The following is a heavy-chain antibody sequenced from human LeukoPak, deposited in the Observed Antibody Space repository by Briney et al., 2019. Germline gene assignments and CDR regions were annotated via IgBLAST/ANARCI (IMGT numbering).Heavy chain of an antibody. D-gene: IGHD3-10*01. CDR2: ISWNSGRI. CDR3: AKDLVRGVYYYYDMDV. J-gene: IGHJ6*02. V-gene: IGHV3-9*01. CDR1: GFTFSTYG. Sequence: PGGSLRLSCAASGFTFSTYGMHWVRQAPGKGLEWVSGISWNSGRIGYADSVKGRFTISRDNAKNSLYLQMNSLRAEDTALYYCAKDLVRGVYYYYDMDVWGQGTTVTVSS.